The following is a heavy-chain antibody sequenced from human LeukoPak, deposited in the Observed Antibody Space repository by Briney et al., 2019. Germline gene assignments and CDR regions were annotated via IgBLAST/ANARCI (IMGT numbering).Heavy chain of an antibody. J-gene: IGHJ6*03. CDR2: ISYDGSNK. Sequence: GGSLRLSCAASGFTFSSYAMHWVRQAPGKGLEWVAVISYDGSNKYYADSVKGRFTISRDNSKNTLYLQMNSLRAEDTAVYYCAKDPSIAAAGTDYYYYYMDVWGKGTTVTISS. CDR3: AKDPSIAAAGTDYYYYYMDV. V-gene: IGHV3-30*04. CDR1: GFTFSSYA. D-gene: IGHD6-13*01.